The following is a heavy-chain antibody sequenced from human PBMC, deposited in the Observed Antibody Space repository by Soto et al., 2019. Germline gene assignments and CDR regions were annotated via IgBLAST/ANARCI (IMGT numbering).Heavy chain of an antibody. V-gene: IGHV1-18*01. D-gene: IGHD2-2*01. Sequence: QVQLVQSGPEMKKPGASVKVSCKGFGYSFMKYGINWVRQTPGQGLEWVGWISPYSGYTHSAQKFHGRLTLTTDTAASTAYMALRIPRSADTALYYCAREASVLIPAAQPSRFDSWGQGTLVTVSS. CDR1: GYSFMKYG. J-gene: IGHJ4*02. CDR3: AREASVLIPAAQPSRFDS. CDR2: ISPYSGYT.